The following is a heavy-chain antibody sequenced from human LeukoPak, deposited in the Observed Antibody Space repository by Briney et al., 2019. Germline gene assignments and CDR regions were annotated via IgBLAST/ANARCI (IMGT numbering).Heavy chain of an antibody. Sequence: PGGSLRLSCAASGFSFSSYAMSWVRQTPGEGLDWVSSVNGRGASTFYADSVKGRFTISRDNFSNMLFLQMNSLRADDTAIYYCAKDIRYKDYAYDLWGQGTMVTVSS. V-gene: IGHV3-23*01. CDR1: GFSFSSYA. CDR3: AKDIRYKDYAYDL. CDR2: VNGRGAST. D-gene: IGHD3-9*01. J-gene: IGHJ3*01.